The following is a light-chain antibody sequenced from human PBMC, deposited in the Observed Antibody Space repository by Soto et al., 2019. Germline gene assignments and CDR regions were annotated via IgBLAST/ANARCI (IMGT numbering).Light chain of an antibody. CDR3: QQYYSSPS. V-gene: IGKV4-1*01. CDR2: WSS. J-gene: IGKJ3*01. Sequence: DIVMTQSPDSLAVSLGERATINCKSSQSVLYSSNNKNYFAWYPQKPGQPPKLLIYWSSTRESGVPNRFSGIGSVTDFTLTISSLQAEDVAVYYCQQYYSSPSFGPGTKVDIK. CDR1: QSVLYSSNNKNY.